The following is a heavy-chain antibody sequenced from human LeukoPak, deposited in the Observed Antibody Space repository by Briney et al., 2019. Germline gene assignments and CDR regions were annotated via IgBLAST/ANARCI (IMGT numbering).Heavy chain of an antibody. CDR1: GGSISSHY. D-gene: IGHD5-24*01. CDR2: IYYSGST. Sequence: SETLSLTCTVSGGSISSHYWSWIRQPPGKGLEWIGYIYYSGSTNYNPSLKSRVTISVDTSKDQFSLKLSSVTAADTAVYYCARAVEMATVVLDYWGQGTLVTVSS. CDR3: ARAVEMATVVLDY. V-gene: IGHV4-59*11. J-gene: IGHJ4*02.